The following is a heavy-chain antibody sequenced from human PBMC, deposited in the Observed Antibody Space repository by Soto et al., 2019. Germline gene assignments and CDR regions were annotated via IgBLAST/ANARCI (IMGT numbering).Heavy chain of an antibody. CDR1: GFTFSSYA. CDR3: AKDLGTDDFWSAYYTYYYMDV. Sequence: EVQLLESGGGLVQPGGSLRLSCAASGFTFSSYALNWVGQAPGKGLEWVSVISGSGDNTYYADSVKGRFTISRDNSKNTLYLQMNNLRAEDTAVYYCAKDLGTDDFWSAYYTYYYMDVWGKGTTVTVSS. CDR2: ISGSGDNT. V-gene: IGHV3-23*01. J-gene: IGHJ6*03. D-gene: IGHD3-3*01.